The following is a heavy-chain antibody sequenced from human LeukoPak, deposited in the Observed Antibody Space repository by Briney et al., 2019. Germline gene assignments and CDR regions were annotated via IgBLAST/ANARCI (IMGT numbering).Heavy chain of an antibody. CDR2: ISGLTGHT. J-gene: IGHJ5*02. CDR1: GYSVSNYG. D-gene: IGHD3-22*01. CDR3: ARVHYDSSGLLDP. Sequence: ASVKVSCKASGYSVSNYGVTWMRQAPGQGLEWMGWISGLTGHTEIAQQVQGRILLTTDTSTNAGYMELSSLRSDDTAVYFCARVHYDSSGLLDPWGQGTLVTVSS. V-gene: IGHV1-18*01.